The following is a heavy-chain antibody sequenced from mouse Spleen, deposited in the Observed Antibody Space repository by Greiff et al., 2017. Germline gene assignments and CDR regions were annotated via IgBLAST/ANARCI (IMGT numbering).Heavy chain of an antibody. D-gene: IGHD1-1*01. CDR2: INYDGSST. V-gene: IGHV5-16*01. J-gene: IGHJ3*01. CDR1: GFTFSDYY. Sequence: EVKVVESEGGLVQPGSSMKLSCTASGFTFSDYYMAWVRQVPEKGLEWVANINYDGSSTYYLDSLKSRFIISRDNAKNILYLQMSSLKSEDTATYYCARDDGSSLFAYWGQGTLVTVSA. CDR3: ARDDGSSLFAY.